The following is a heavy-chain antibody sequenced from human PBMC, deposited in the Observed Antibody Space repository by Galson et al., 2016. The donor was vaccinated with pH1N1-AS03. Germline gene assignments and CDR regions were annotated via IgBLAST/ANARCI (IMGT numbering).Heavy chain of an antibody. V-gene: IGHV3-49*03. J-gene: IGHJ4*02. CDR1: GFTFDDYA. Sequence: SLRLSCAASGFTFDDYAMSWFRQAPGKGLEWVGFSRRKSYGGIAEYAASVKGRFTISRDESKSIAYLQMDSLKTEDTAVYSCYGGYCGVSSCYFYWGQGTLVTVSS. CDR3: YGGYCGVSSCYFY. CDR2: SRRKSYGGIA. D-gene: IGHD2-15*01.